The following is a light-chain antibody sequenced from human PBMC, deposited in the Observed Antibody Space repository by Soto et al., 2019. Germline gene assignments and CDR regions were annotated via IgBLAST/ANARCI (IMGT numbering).Light chain of an antibody. CDR2: DVN. V-gene: IGLV2-8*01. CDR3: NSYAGTKNLV. J-gene: IGLJ2*01. CDR1: SSDVGGHNY. Sequence: QSVLTQPPSASGSPGQSVTISCTGTSSDVGGHNYVSWYQQHPGKAPKLIIYDVNKRPSGVPDRFSGSKSGNKASLTVSGLQAEDEADYYCNSYAGTKNLVFGGGTKVTVL.